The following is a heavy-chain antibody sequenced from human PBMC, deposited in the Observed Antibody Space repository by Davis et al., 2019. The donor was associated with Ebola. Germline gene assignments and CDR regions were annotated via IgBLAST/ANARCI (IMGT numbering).Heavy chain of an antibody. D-gene: IGHD1-26*01. J-gene: IGHJ6*02. CDR1: GFTFSSYS. CDR2: IYSCGST. Sequence: PGGSLRLSCAASGFTFSSYSMNWVRQAPGQGLEWVSVIYSCGSTYYADSVKGRFTISRDNSKNTLYLQMNSLRAEDTAVYYCARAGQLGSYYVIPGYYYGMDVWGQGTTVTVSS. CDR3: ARAGQLGSYYVIPGYYYGMDV. V-gene: IGHV3-66*01.